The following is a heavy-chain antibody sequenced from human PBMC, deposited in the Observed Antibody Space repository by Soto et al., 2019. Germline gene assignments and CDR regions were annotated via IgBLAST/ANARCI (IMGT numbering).Heavy chain of an antibody. D-gene: IGHD1-26*01. V-gene: IGHV3-23*01. CDR1: GFTFSSYA. CDR3: AKDADPKWELRPDYYYYGMDV. Sequence: GGSLRLSCAASGFTFSSYAMSWVRQAPGKGLEWVSAISGSGGSTYYADSVKGRCTISRDNSKNTLYLQMNSLRAEDTAVYYCAKDADPKWELRPDYYYYGMDVWGQGTTVTVSS. J-gene: IGHJ6*02. CDR2: ISGSGGST.